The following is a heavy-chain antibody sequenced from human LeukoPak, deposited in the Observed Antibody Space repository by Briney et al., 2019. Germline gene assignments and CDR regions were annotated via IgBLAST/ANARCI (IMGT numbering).Heavy chain of an antibody. V-gene: IGHV3-23*01. Sequence: GGSLRLSCAASGFTFSSYAMSWVCQAPGKGLEWVSAISGSGGSTYYADSVKGRFTISRDNSKNTLYLQMNSLRAEDTAVYYCAKLYSSGSLHQYYYFDYWGQGTLVTVSS. CDR2: ISGSGGST. J-gene: IGHJ4*02. D-gene: IGHD6-19*01. CDR3: AKLYSSGSLHQYYYFDY. CDR1: GFTFSSYA.